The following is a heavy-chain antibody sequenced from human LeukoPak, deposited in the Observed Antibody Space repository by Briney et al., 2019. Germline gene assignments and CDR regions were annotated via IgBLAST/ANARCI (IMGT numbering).Heavy chain of an antibody. V-gene: IGHV3-23*01. J-gene: IGHJ4*02. Sequence: GGSLRLSCAASGFTFSSYAMSWVRQAPGKGPEWVSGIGASGDSTYYADSVKGRFTISRDNSKNTLYLQVNRLRAEDTAVYYCARGSGYNYGFPDYWGQGTLVTVSS. CDR2: IGASGDST. CDR3: ARGSGYNYGFPDY. CDR1: GFTFSSYA. D-gene: IGHD5-18*01.